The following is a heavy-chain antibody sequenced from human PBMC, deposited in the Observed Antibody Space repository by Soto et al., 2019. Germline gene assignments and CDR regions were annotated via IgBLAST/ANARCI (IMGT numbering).Heavy chain of an antibody. Sequence: ASVKVSCKASGYTFTSYAMHWVRPAPGQRLEWMGWINAGNGNTKYSQKFQGRVTITRDTSASTAYMELSSLRSEDTAVYYCARNKVFGVVDAFDIWGQGTMVTVSS. D-gene: IGHD3-3*01. CDR2: INAGNGNT. CDR1: GYTFTSYA. V-gene: IGHV1-3*01. CDR3: ARNKVFGVVDAFDI. J-gene: IGHJ3*02.